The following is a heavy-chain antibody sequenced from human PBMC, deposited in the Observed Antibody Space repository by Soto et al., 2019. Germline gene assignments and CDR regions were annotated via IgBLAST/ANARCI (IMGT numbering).Heavy chain of an antibody. Sequence: ASVKDSCKASGYTFTGYYLHWVRQPPGQGLEWMGWINPNSGGTNYAKKFQGIVTITKDTSISTAYMELSRMRSDDTAVYYCAGTPRVGGVLWFGDLSPFDPWGQGTLVTVSS. D-gene: IGHD3-10*01. CDR2: INPNSGGT. CDR3: AGTPRVGGVLWFGDLSPFDP. V-gene: IGHV1-2*02. CDR1: GYTFTGYY. J-gene: IGHJ5*02.